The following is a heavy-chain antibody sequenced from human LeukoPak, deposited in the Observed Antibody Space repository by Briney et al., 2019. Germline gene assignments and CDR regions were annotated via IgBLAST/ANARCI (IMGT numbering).Heavy chain of an antibody. CDR2: ISSSGSTI. Sequence: GGSLRLSCAASGFTFSDYYMSWVRQAPGKGVEGVSYISSSGSTIYYADSVKGRFTISRDNYKNTLYLQMNSLRAEDTAVYYCAKVIVVVPAAIFDYYYYMDVWGKGTTVTVSS. J-gene: IGHJ6*03. CDR1: GFTFSDYY. CDR3: AKVIVVVPAAIFDYYYYMDV. V-gene: IGHV3-11*04. D-gene: IGHD2-2*01.